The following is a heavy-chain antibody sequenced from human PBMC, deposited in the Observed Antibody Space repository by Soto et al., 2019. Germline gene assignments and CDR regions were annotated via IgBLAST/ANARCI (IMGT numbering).Heavy chain of an antibody. J-gene: IGHJ6*02. CDR2: ISYDGSNK. CDR1: GFTFSGYA. CDR3: ARARSIRHYYYYGMDV. D-gene: IGHD2-21*01. V-gene: IGHV3-30-3*01. Sequence: GGSLRLSFAASGFTFSGYAMHWVRQATGKGLEWVAVISYDGSNKYYADSVKGRFTISRDNSKNTLYLQMNSLRAEETAVYYCARARSIRHYYYYGMDVWRQGTTVTVSS.